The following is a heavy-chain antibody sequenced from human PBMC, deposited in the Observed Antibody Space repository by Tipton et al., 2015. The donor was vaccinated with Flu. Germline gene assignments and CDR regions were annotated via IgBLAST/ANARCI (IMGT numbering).Heavy chain of an antibody. Sequence: QLVQSGGGVVQPGRSLRLSCVASGITLSGHSVSWVRQAPGKGLEWVSSISTSSAYIYYADSVKGRSTISRDNAKNSLYLQMNSLIAEDTAVYYCVREVGTTDYGNDFWGQGTLVAVSS. CDR2: ISTSSAYI. D-gene: IGHD4-17*01. V-gene: IGHV3-21*01. J-gene: IGHJ4*02. CDR1: GITLSGHS. CDR3: VREVGTTDYGNDF.